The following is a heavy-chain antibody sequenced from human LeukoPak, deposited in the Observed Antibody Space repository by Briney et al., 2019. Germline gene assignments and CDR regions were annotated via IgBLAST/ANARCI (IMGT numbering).Heavy chain of an antibody. J-gene: IGHJ4*02. D-gene: IGHD4-23*01. V-gene: IGHV3-33*06. CDR2: IWYDGSNK. Sequence: PPGRSLRLSWAAAGFTFSTYGIEWVRQAPGKGLEWVAVIWYDGSNKYYADSVKGRFTISRDNSKNTLYLQMNSLRAEDTAVYYCAKVNDYGGNFPPRGIDYWGQGTLVTVSS. CDR1: GFTFSTYG. CDR3: AKVNDYGGNFPPRGIDY.